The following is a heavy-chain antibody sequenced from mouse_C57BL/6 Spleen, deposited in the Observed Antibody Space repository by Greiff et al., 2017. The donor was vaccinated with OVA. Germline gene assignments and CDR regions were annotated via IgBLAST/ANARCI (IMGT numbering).Heavy chain of an antibody. J-gene: IGHJ2*01. CDR3: ASFVGPFDY. CDR2: IYPGDGDT. CDR1: GYAFSSSW. Sequence: QVQLQQSGPELVKPGASVKISCKASGYAFSSSWMNWVKQRPGKGLEWIGRIYPGDGDTNYNGKFKGKATLTADKSSSTAYMQLSSLTSEDSAVYFCASFVGPFDYWGQGTTLTVSS. V-gene: IGHV1-82*01.